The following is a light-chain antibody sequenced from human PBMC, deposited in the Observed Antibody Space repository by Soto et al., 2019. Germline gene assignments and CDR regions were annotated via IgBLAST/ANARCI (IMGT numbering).Light chain of an antibody. CDR1: QGIDSS. CDR2: AAS. J-gene: IGKJ5*01. CDR3: QQLHDYPIT. V-gene: IGKV1-9*01. Sequence: ILLTHSPSSLSSSVVDRVTITCRASQGIDSSFAWYQQKPGKAPKLLIYAASSLQSGVPSRFSGSGSGTDFTLTISSLQPEDFATYYCQQLHDYPITFGQGTRLEIK.